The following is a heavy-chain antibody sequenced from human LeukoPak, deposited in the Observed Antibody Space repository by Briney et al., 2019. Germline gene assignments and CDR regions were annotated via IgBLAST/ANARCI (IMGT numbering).Heavy chain of an antibody. Sequence: SETLSLTCTVSGGSISSHYWSWIRQPPGKGLEWIGYIYYSGSTNYNPSLKSRVTISVDTSKNQFSLKLSSVTAADPAVYYCARSLAARPGFDYWGQGTLVTVSS. CDR1: GGSISSHY. V-gene: IGHV4-59*11. J-gene: IGHJ4*02. CDR3: ARSLAARPGFDY. D-gene: IGHD6-6*01. CDR2: IYYSGST.